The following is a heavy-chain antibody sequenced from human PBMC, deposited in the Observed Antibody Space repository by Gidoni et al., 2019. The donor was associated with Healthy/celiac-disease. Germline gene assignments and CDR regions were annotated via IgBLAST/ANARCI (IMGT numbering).Heavy chain of an antibody. CDR2: IYYSGST. J-gene: IGHJ4*02. CDR1: GGSISSSSYY. Sequence: QLQLQESGPGLVKPSETLSLTCTVSGGSISSSSYYWGWIRQPPGKGLEWIGSIYYSGSTYYNPSLKSRVTISVDTSKNQFSLKLSSVTAADTAVYYCARQRAVAGLGRFDYWGQGTLVTVSS. CDR3: ARQRAVAGLGRFDY. D-gene: IGHD6-19*01. V-gene: IGHV4-39*01.